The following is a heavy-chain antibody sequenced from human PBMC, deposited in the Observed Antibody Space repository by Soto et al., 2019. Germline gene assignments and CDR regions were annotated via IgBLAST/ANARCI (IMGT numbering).Heavy chain of an antibody. CDR1: GYTFTSYG. V-gene: IGHV1-18*01. Sequence: GASVKVSCKASGYTFTSYGISWVRQAPGQGLEWMGWISAYNGNTNYAQKLQGRVTMTTDTSTSTAYMELRSLRSDDTAVYYCARSGRFLEWLLEDAFDIWGQGAMVTVS. CDR2: ISAYNGNT. J-gene: IGHJ3*02. D-gene: IGHD3-3*01. CDR3: ARSGRFLEWLLEDAFDI.